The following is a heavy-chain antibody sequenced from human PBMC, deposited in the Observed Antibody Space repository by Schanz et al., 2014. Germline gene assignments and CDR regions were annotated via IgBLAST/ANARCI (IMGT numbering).Heavy chain of an antibody. D-gene: IGHD6-13*01. CDR1: GYTFTSDS. CDR2: INPSGGST. V-gene: IGHV1-46*03. Sequence: QVQLVQSGAEVKKPGASVKVSCKASGYTFTSDSMHWVRQAPGQGLEWMGMINPSGGSTTYAQKFQGRVTMTRDTSTSTVYMELSSLRSEDTAVYYCARDVVDAAAGGNYWVQGTLVTVSS. CDR3: ARDVVDAAAGGNY. J-gene: IGHJ4*02.